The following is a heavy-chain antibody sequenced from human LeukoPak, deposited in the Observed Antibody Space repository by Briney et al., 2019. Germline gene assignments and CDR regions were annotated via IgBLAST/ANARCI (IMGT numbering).Heavy chain of an antibody. J-gene: IGHJ4*02. Sequence: SETLSLTCAVSGYSISNGNHWGWIRQPPGQGLEWIGTINYSGSIYYNPSLKSRVTMSVDTSKNQFSLKVRSVTAADTAVYYCARALSRRSVYDLGYWGQGTLVTISS. CDR3: ARALSRRSVYDLGY. CDR2: INYSGSI. CDR1: GYSISNGNH. V-gene: IGHV4-38-2*01. D-gene: IGHD5/OR15-5a*01.